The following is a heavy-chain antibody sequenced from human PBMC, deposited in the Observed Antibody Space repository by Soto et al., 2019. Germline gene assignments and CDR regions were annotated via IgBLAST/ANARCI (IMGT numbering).Heavy chain of an antibody. V-gene: IGHV3-23*01. Sequence: EVQLLESGGGLVQPGGSLRLSCAASGFTFGSYALSWVRQAPGKGLEWVSVISGGGDATYYPDSVKGRFTTSRDNSKNTVYLQMNSLRAEDTAVYYCAKKSLGSITLPALYYFDYWGQGTLVIVSS. CDR2: ISGGGDAT. CDR1: GFTFGSYA. D-gene: IGHD1-20*01. CDR3: AKKSLGSITLPALYYFDY. J-gene: IGHJ4*02.